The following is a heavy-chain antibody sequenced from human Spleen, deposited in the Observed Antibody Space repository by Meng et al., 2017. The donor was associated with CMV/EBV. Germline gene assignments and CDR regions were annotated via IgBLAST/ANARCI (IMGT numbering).Heavy chain of an antibody. CDR1: GYIFTVYY. CDR2: INPNSGGT. D-gene: IGHD3-3*01. Sequence: ASVQVSCKASGYIFTVYYMHWVRQAPGQGLEWMGWINPNSGGTKYAQKFQGRVTMTRDTSISTAYMELSRLTSDDTAVYYCARPTDYDFWSGPLDPWGQGTLVTVSS. J-gene: IGHJ5*02. V-gene: IGHV1-2*02. CDR3: ARPTDYDFWSGPLDP.